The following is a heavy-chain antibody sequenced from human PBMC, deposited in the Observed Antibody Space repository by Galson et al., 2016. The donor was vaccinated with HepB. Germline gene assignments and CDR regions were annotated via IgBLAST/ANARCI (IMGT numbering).Heavy chain of an antibody. CDR2: ISYDGNNG. J-gene: IGHJ6*02. Sequence: SLRLSCAASGFTFRNYGIHWVRQAPGKGLEWLAVISYDGNNGYYADSVEGRFTISRDNSKNTLDLQMNSLRAEDTAVYYCAKDRDSHGYVVGYGLDVWGQGTTVTVSS. V-gene: IGHV3-30*18. CDR1: GFTFRNYG. CDR3: AKDRDSHGYVVGYGLDV. D-gene: IGHD5-18*01.